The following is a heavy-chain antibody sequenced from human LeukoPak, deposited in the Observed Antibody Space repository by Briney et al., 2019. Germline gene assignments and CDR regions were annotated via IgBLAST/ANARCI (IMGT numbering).Heavy chain of an antibody. CDR2: INHSGST. V-gene: IGHV4-34*01. D-gene: IGHD7-27*01. CDR3: ARALTGDPHGGYYGMDV. CDR1: GGSFGGYY. Sequence: SETLSLTCAVYGGSFGGYYWSWIRQPPGKGLEWIGEINHSGSTNYNPSLKSRVTISVDTSRNQFSLKLSSVTAADTAVYYCARALTGDPHGGYYGMDVWGQGTTVTVSS. J-gene: IGHJ6*02.